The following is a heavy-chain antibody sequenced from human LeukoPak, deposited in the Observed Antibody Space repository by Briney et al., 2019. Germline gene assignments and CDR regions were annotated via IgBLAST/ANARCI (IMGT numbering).Heavy chain of an antibody. CDR2: IYSGRST. Sequence: GGSLRLSCAASGFTVSSNYMSWVRQAPGKGLEWVSAIYSGRSTYYADSVKGRFTISRDNSKNTLYLQMNSLRAEDTAVYYCARGNSYGSGYYYMDAWGKGTTVTISS. CDR1: GFTVSSNY. D-gene: IGHD3-10*01. J-gene: IGHJ6*03. CDR3: ARGNSYGSGYYYMDA. V-gene: IGHV3-66*01.